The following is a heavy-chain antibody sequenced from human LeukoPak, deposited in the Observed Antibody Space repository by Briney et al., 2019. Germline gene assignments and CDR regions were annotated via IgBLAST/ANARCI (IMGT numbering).Heavy chain of an antibody. CDR3: ARCLTGRYSYGFQNGDYYYYGMDV. CDR1: GFTFSSYW. V-gene: IGHV3-7*01. J-gene: IGHJ6*02. Sequence: GGSLRLSCAASGFTFSSYWMSWVRQAPGKGLEWVANIKQDGSENYSVDSVKSRFTISRDNAKNSLYLQMNSLRAEHTAVYYCARCLTGRYSYGFQNGDYYYYGMDVWGQGTTVTVSS. CDR2: IKQDGSEN. D-gene: IGHD5-18*01.